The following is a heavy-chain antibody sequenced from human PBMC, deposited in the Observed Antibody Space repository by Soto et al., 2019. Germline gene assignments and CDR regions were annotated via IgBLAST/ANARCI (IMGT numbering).Heavy chain of an antibody. D-gene: IGHD1-7*01. CDR1: GFTFSDHY. V-gene: IGHV3-72*01. CDR3: ARRITGTPPADGGS. CDR2: IRNIANSYTT. J-gene: IGHJ5*02. Sequence: EVQLVESGGDLVQPGGSLRLSCAVSGFTFSDHYMDWVRQAPGKGLEWVGRIRNIANSYTTDYAASVKGRFTISRDDSKNSLYLQMNSLIPEDTAMYYCARRITGTPPADGGSWGQGTLVTVSS.